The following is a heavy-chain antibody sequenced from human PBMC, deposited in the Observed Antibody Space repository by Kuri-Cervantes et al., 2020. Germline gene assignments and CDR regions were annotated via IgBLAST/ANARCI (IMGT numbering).Heavy chain of an antibody. CDR2: IRYDGSNK. V-gene: IGHV3-30*02. J-gene: IGHJ5*02. CDR3: TTDLYDPFGGGDP. CDR1: GFTFSSYG. D-gene: IGHD3-10*01. Sequence: GESLKISCAASGFTFSSYGMHWVRQAPGKGLEWVAFIRYDGSNKYYADSVKGRFTISRDNSKNTLYLQMNSLKTEDTAVYYCTTDLYDPFGGGDPWGQGTLVTVSS.